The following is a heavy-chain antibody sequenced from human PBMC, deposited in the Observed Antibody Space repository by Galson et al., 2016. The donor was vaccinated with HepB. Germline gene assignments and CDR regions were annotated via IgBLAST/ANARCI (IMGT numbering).Heavy chain of an antibody. J-gene: IGHJ4*02. Sequence: SVKVSCKAAGYTFTSYDIHWVRQATGQGLEWLGWMNPNSGNTGYALKFQGRVTMTRNTSISTAYMELSSLRSDDTAVYYCARWYSWFHWGQGTLVTVSS. D-gene: IGHD1-20*01. CDR3: ARWYSWFH. V-gene: IGHV1-8*01. CDR2: MNPNSGNT. CDR1: GYTFTSYD.